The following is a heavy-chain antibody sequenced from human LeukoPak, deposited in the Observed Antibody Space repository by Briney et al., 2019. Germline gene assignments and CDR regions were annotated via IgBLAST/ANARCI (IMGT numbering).Heavy chain of an antibody. CDR1: GGSFSGYY. Sequence: PSETLSLTCAVYGGSFSGYYWSWIRQPPGKGLEWIGEINHSGSTNYNPSLKSRVTISVDTSKNQFSLKLSSVTAADTAVYYCARGATPTVTTGYYYYYMDVWGKGTTVTVFS. D-gene: IGHD4-11*01. V-gene: IGHV4-34*01. CDR3: ARGATPTVTTGYYYYYMDV. J-gene: IGHJ6*03. CDR2: INHSGST.